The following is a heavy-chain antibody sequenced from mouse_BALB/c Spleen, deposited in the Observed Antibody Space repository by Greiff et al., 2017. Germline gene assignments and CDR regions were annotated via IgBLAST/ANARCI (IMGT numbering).Heavy chain of an antibody. CDR3: ARGFYDYDEGDAMDY. D-gene: IGHD2-4*01. CDR1: GFTFSDYY. V-gene: IGHV5-4*02. J-gene: IGHJ4*01. CDR2: ISDGGSYT. Sequence: EVQGVESGGGLVKPGGSLKLSCAASGFTFSDYYMYWVRQTPEKRLEWVATISDGGSYTYYPDSVKGRFTISRDNAKNNLYLQMSSLKSEDTAMYYCARGFYDYDEGDAMDYWGQGTSVTVSS.